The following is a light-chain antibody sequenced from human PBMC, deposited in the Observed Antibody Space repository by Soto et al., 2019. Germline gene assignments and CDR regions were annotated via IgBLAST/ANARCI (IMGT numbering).Light chain of an antibody. Sequence: DIQMTQSPSSLSASVGDRVSITCRASQGISNHLAWYQQKLGRIPKLLIYDASTLQSGVPSRFSGRGSWTSFSLTISSLHPSDVATYYYQEYDYSQFSSGPGTKVEIK. CDR3: QEYDYSQFS. CDR2: DAS. J-gene: IGKJ3*01. V-gene: IGKV1-27*01. CDR1: QGISNH.